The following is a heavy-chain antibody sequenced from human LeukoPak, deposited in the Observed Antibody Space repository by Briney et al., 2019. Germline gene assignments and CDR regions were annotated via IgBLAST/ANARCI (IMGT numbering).Heavy chain of an antibody. CDR2: INPSGGST. CDR3: ARGREQQLVRDLNWFDP. Sequence: GASVKVSCKASGYTFTSYYMHCVRQAPGQGLEWMGIINPSGGSTSYAQKFQGRVTMTRDMSTSTVYMELSSLRSEDTAVYYCARGREQQLVRDLNWFDPWGQGTLVTVSS. CDR1: GYTFTSYY. V-gene: IGHV1-46*01. J-gene: IGHJ5*02. D-gene: IGHD6-13*01.